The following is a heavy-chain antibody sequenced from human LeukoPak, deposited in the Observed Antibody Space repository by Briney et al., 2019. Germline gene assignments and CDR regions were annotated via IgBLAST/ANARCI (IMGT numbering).Heavy chain of an antibody. V-gene: IGHV1-2*02. D-gene: IGHD3-22*01. CDR3: ARGIYYYDSSGCVDY. J-gene: IGHJ4*02. CDR2: INPNSGGT. Sequence: ASVKVSCKASGYTFTSYDINWVRQAPGQGLEWMGWINPNSGGTNYAQKFQGRVTMTRDTSISTAYMELSRLRSDDTAVYYCARGIYYYDSSGCVDYWGQGTLVTVSS. CDR1: GYTFTSYD.